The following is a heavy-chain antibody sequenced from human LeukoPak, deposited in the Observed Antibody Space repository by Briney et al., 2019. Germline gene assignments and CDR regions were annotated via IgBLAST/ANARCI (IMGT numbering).Heavy chain of an antibody. Sequence: PGGSLRLSCAASGFTFSSYEMNWVRQAPGKGLEWVSYISSSGSTIYYADSVKGRFTISRDNAKNSLYLQMNSLRAEDTAVYYCARDRRFDSSGYYGNWFDPWGQGTLVPVSS. CDR2: ISSSGSTI. D-gene: IGHD3-22*01. V-gene: IGHV3-48*03. CDR3: ARDRRFDSSGYYGNWFDP. CDR1: GFTFSSYE. J-gene: IGHJ5*02.